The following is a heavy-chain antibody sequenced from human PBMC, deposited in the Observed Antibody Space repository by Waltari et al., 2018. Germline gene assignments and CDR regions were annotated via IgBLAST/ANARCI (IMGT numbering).Heavy chain of an antibody. V-gene: IGHV4-39*07. J-gene: IGHJ4*02. D-gene: IGHD2-2*01. CDR3: ARDGGWGTVVVPAANFDY. Sequence: QLQLQESGPGLVKPSETLSLTCTVSGGSISSSSYYWGWIRQPPGKGLEWIGSIYYSGSTYYTPSLKSRVTISVDTSKNQFSLKLSSVTAADTAVYYCARDGGWGTVVVPAANFDYWGQGTLVTVSS. CDR1: GGSISSSSYY. CDR2: IYYSGST.